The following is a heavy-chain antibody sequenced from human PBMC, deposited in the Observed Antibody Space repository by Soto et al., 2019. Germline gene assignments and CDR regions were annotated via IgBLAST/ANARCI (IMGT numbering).Heavy chain of an antibody. V-gene: IGHV4-30-2*01. D-gene: IGHD4-17*01. CDR2: IYHSGSA. CDR1: GGSISSGGYS. CDR3: ARGVSTVPYFDY. Sequence: SETLSLTCAVSGGSISSGGYSWSWIRQPPGKGLEWIGYIYHSGSAYYNPSLKSRVTISVDRSKNQFSLKLSSVTAADTAVYYCARGVSTVPYFDYWGQGTLGTVPS. J-gene: IGHJ4*02.